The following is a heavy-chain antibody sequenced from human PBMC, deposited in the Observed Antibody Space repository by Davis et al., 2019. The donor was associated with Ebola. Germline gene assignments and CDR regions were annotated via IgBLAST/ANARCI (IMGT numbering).Heavy chain of an antibody. CDR3: ARSSIAARPGYYYGMDV. J-gene: IGHJ6*02. Sequence: GGSLKISCAASGFTFSSYAMSRVRQAPGKGLEWVANIKQDGSEKYYVDSVKGRFTISRDNAKNSLYLQMNSLRAEDTAVYYCARSSIAARPGYYYGMDVWGQGTTVTVSS. V-gene: IGHV3-7*01. CDR1: GFTFSSYA. D-gene: IGHD6-6*01. CDR2: IKQDGSEK.